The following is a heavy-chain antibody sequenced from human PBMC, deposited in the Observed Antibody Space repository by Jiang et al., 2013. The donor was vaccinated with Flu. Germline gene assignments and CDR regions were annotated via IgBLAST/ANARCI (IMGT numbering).Heavy chain of an antibody. Sequence: SQTLSLTCVISGDSISNNVVAWNWIRQSPSRGLEWLGKTRYISRWLTEYSVSMQGRITINPDTSRNQSSLQLNSVTPEDTAVYYCARFVNPWRSGWFDPWGQGTLVTVSS. CDR3: ARFVNPWRSGWFDP. CDR2: TRYISRWLT. V-gene: IGHV6-1*01. D-gene: IGHD1-1*01. J-gene: IGHJ5*02. CDR1: GDSISNNVVA.